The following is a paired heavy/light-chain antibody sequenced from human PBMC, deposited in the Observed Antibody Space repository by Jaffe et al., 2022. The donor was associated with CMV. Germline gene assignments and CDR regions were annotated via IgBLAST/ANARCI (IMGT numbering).Light chain of an antibody. V-gene: IGLV7-43*01. J-gene: IGLJ2*01. CDR2: STS. CDR1: TGAVTSGYQ. Sequence: PVVTQEPSLTVSPGGTVTLTCASSTGAVTSGYQPNWIQQKPGQAPRALIYSTSYRHSWTPARFSGSLLGGKAALTLSGVQPEDEAEYYCLISYAGAVVFGGGTKLTVL. CDR3: LISYAGAVV.
Heavy chain of an antibody. V-gene: IGHV4-59*08. CDR1: GGSISNFY. CDR3: ARTSGTVMAPEAFFDF. CDR2: IYYTGSP. Sequence: QVHLQESGPRLVKPSDTLSLTCTVSGGSISNFYWSWIRQPPGKGLEWIGNIYYTGSPNYNSSLKSRVTMSVDKSKNQFSLRLTSVTAADTAVYYCARTSGTVMAPEAFFDFWGQGSLVSVSS. D-gene: IGHD5-18*01. J-gene: IGHJ4*02.